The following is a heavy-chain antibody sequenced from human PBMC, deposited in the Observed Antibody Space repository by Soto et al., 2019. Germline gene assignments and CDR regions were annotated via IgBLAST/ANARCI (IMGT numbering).Heavy chain of an antibody. Sequence: SETLSLTCTVSGGSISSGGYYWSWIRQHPGKGLEWVGYIYYSGSTYYNPSLKSRATISVDTSKDKFSLKLSSVTAADTAVYYCARAVMEYYGMDVWGQGATVTVPS. D-gene: IGHD2-21*01. V-gene: IGHV4-31*03. J-gene: IGHJ6*01. CDR3: ARAVMEYYGMDV. CDR2: IYYSGST. CDR1: GGSISSGGYY.